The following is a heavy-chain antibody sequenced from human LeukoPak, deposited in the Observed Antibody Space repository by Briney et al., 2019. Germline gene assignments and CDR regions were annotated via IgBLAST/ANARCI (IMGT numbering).Heavy chain of an antibody. J-gene: IGHJ5*02. Sequence: ASVKVSFKASGYTFTSYGISWVRQAPGQGLEWMGWISAYNGNTNYAQKLQGRVTMTTDTSTDTAYMELRSLRSDDTAVYYCARASYCSSTSRYFTKYNWFDPWGQGNLVTVSS. CDR2: ISAYNGNT. CDR1: GYTFTSYG. V-gene: IGHV1-18*01. D-gene: IGHD2-2*01. CDR3: ARASYCSSTSRYFTKYNWFDP.